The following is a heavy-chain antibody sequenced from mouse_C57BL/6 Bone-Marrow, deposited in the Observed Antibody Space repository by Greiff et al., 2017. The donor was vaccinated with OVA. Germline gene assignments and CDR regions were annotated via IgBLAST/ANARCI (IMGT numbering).Heavy chain of an antibody. V-gene: IGHV1-7*01. Sequence: QVQLKESGAELAKPGASVKLSCKASGYTFTSYWMHWVKQRPGQGLEWIGYINPSSGYTKYNQKFKDKATLTADKSSSTAYMQLRSLTYKDSAVYYCARRPFTTVVDYFDYWGQGTTLTVSS. CDR1: GYTFTSYW. CDR2: INPSSGYT. J-gene: IGHJ2*01. CDR3: ARRPFTTVVDYFDY. D-gene: IGHD1-1*01.